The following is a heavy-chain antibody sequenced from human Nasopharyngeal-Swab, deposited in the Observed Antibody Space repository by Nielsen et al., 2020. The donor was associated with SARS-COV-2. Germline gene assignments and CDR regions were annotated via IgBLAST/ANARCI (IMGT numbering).Heavy chain of an antibody. Sequence: GESLKISCAASGFTFSSYGMHWVRQAPGKGPEWVAVISYDGSNKYYADSVKGRSTISRDNSKNTLYLQMNSLRAEDTAVYYCAKLSTTVVTPAFDYWGQGTLVTVSS. V-gene: IGHV3-30*18. CDR2: ISYDGSNK. CDR1: GFTFSSYG. J-gene: IGHJ4*02. CDR3: AKLSTTVVTPAFDY. D-gene: IGHD4-23*01.